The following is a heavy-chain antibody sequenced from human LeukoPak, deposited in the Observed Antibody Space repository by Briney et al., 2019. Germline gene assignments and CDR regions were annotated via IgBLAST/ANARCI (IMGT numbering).Heavy chain of an antibody. CDR3: ARVDYGDYGFDY. V-gene: IGHV3-64*04. J-gene: IGHJ4*02. CDR1: GFTFSSYA. Sequence: GGSLRLSCSASGFTFSSYAMHWVRQAPGKGLEYVSTMSSNGGSTYYADSMKGRFTISRDNSKNTLYLQMNSLRAEDTAVYYCARVDYGDYGFDYWGQGTLVTVSS. D-gene: IGHD4-17*01. CDR2: MSSNGGST.